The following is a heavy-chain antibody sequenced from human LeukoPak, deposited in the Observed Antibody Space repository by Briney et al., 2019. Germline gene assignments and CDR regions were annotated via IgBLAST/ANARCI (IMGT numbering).Heavy chain of an antibody. D-gene: IGHD1-14*01. CDR3: AAGEPYGY. Sequence: GGSLRLSCAASGFIFSDAWMNWVRQAPGKGLEWVAIIWYDGSNKYYADSVKGRFTISRDNSKNTLYLQMNSLRAEDTAVYYCAAGEPYGYWGQGTLVTVSS. V-gene: IGHV3-33*08. CDR2: IWYDGSNK. J-gene: IGHJ4*02. CDR1: GFIFSDAW.